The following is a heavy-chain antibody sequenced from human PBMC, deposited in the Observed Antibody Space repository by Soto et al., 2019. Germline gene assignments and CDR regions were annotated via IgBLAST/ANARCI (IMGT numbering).Heavy chain of an antibody. Sequence: QVQLVESGGGVVQPGRSLRLSCAVSGFTFSSYAIHWVRQAPGKGLEWVAVISYDGTNEYYADTVKGRFTISRDNSKNTLFLQMKSLRHEDTAVYYCARGQSERFLEWLEDYGMDVWGQGTTVTVSS. CDR1: GFTFSSYA. V-gene: IGHV3-30-3*01. CDR3: ARGQSERFLEWLEDYGMDV. J-gene: IGHJ6*02. D-gene: IGHD3-3*01. CDR2: ISYDGTNE.